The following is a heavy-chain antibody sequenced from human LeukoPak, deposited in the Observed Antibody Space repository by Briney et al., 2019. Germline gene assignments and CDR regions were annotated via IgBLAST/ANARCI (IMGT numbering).Heavy chain of an antibody. V-gene: IGHV3-30*02. J-gene: IGHJ4*02. D-gene: IGHD3-10*01. CDR1: GFTFSSYG. CDR3: AKDTITMVRGVVDYYFDY. Sequence: PGGSLGLSCAASGFTFSSYGMHWVRQAPGKGLEWVAFIRYDGSNKYYADSVKGRFTISRDNSKNTLYLQMNSLRAEDTAVYYCAKDTITMVRGVVDYYFDYWGQGTLVTVSS. CDR2: IRYDGSNK.